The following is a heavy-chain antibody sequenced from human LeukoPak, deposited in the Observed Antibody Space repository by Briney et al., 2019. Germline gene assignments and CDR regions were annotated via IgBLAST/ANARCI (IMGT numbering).Heavy chain of an antibody. CDR3: ARQAYGSGSYYDY. Sequence: SETLSLTCTVSGDSISSYYWSWIRQPPGKGLEWIGYIYYSGSTNYNPSLKSRVTISVDTSKNQFSLKLSSVTAADTAVYYCARQAYGSGSYYDYWGQGTLVTVSS. CDR1: GDSISSYY. J-gene: IGHJ4*02. V-gene: IGHV4-59*01. CDR2: IYYSGST. D-gene: IGHD3-10*01.